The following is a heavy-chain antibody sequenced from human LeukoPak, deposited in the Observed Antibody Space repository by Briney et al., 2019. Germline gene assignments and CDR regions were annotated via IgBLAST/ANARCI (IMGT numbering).Heavy chain of an antibody. CDR1: GDSVSSNSAA. CDR3: ARSHWNYDNWFDP. J-gene: IGHJ5*02. V-gene: IGHV6-1*01. CDR2: TYYMSKWYN. Sequence: SQTLSLTCAISGDSVSSNSAAWNWIRQSPSRGLEWLGRTYYMSKWYNDYAVSVKSRITINPETSKNQFSLQLKSVTPEDTVVYYRARSHWNYDNWFDPWGQGTLVTVSS. D-gene: IGHD1-7*01.